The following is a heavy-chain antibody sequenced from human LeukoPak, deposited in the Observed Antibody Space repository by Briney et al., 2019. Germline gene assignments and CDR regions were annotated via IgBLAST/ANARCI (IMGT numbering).Heavy chain of an antibody. J-gene: IGHJ4*02. CDR2: IKSDGSST. D-gene: IGHD3-10*01. Sequence: GGSLRLSCAASGFTFTNYWMHWVRQVPGKGLVWVSRIKSDGSSTHYADSVKGRFTISRDNARNTLYLQMNSLRAEDTAVYYCASELRLCYWGQGILVTVSS. CDR1: GFTFTNYW. V-gene: IGHV3-74*01. CDR3: ASELRLCY.